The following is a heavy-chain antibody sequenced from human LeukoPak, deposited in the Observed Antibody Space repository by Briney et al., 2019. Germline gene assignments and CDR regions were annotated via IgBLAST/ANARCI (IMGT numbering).Heavy chain of an antibody. Sequence: GGSLRLSCAASGFTFSSYAMSWVRQAPGKGLEWLSAISGSGGSTYYADSVKGRFTISRDNSKNTLYLQMNSLRAEDTAVYYCAKGDSSGYYTAAFDYWGQGTLVTVSS. J-gene: IGHJ4*02. CDR2: ISGSGGST. CDR1: GFTFSSYA. CDR3: AKGDSSGYYTAAFDY. D-gene: IGHD3-22*01. V-gene: IGHV3-23*01.